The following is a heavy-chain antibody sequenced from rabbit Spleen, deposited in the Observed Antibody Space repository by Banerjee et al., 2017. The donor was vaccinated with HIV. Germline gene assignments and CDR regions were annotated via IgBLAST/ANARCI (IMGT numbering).Heavy chain of an antibody. Sequence: QVVESGGGLVQPGGSLKLSCKVSGFDFSTYYMTWVRQAPGKGLEWTGYIDPVFGNTYYASWVNGRFTISSDNAQNTVDLQMNSLTAADTATYFCVREVAGKFNLWGPGTLVTVS. CDR3: VREVAGKFNL. CDR2: IDPVFGNT. J-gene: IGHJ4*01. CDR1: GFDFSTYY. V-gene: IGHV1S7*01. D-gene: IGHD4-1*01.